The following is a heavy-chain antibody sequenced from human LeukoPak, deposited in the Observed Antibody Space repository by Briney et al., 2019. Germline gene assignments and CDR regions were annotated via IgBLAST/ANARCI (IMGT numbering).Heavy chain of an antibody. D-gene: IGHD3-10*01. CDR2: IYYSGST. CDR1: GGSISSYY. Sequence: PSETLSLTCTVSGGSISSYYWSWIRQPPGKGLEWIGCIYYSGSTYYNPSLKSRVTISVDTSKNQFSLKLSSVTAADTAVYYCARSVGTVSSGLLWFGELFNNWFDPWGQGTLVTVSS. V-gene: IGHV4-59*12. CDR3: ARSVGTVSSGLLWFGELFNNWFDP. J-gene: IGHJ5*02.